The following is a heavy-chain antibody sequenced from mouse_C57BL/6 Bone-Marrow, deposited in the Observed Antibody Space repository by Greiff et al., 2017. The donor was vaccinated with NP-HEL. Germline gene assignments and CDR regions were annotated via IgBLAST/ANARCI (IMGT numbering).Heavy chain of an antibody. CDR1: GFTFSDYY. J-gene: IGHJ2*01. Sequence: EVKVVESEGGLVQPGSSMKLSCTASGFTFSDYYMAWVRQVPEKGLEWVANINYDGSSTYYLDSLKSRFIISRDNAKNILYLQMSSLKSEDTATYYCARDGGITFDYWGQGTTLTVSS. D-gene: IGHD1-1*01. CDR2: INYDGSST. CDR3: ARDGGITFDY. V-gene: IGHV5-16*01.